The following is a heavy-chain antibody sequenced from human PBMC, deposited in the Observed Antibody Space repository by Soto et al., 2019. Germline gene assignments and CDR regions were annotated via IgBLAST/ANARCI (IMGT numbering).Heavy chain of an antibody. CDR1: GYTFTSYD. D-gene: IGHD2-8*01. Sequence: GASVKVSCKASGYTFTSYDINWVRQATGQGLEWMGWMNPNSGNTGYAQKFQGRVTMTRNTSISTAYMELSSLRSEDTAVYYCAIGYCTNGVCYDWFDPWGQGTLVTVSS. J-gene: IGHJ5*02. CDR2: MNPNSGNT. CDR3: AIGYCTNGVCYDWFDP. V-gene: IGHV1-8*01.